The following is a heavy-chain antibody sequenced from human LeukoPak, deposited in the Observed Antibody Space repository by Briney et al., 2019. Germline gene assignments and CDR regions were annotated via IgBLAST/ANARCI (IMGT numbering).Heavy chain of an antibody. V-gene: IGHV3-30-3*01. Sequence: PGGSLRLSCAASGFSFSTFAMHWVRQAPGKGLEWVATISYDGSKKYYADSVRGRFTISREKSKNTLHLQMNSLRAEDTAVYYCARDGDPYDSSWYYIRHKFAGGLSYFDFWGQGTLVTVSS. CDR2: ISYDGSKK. CDR3: ARDGDPYDSSWYYIRHKFAGGLSYFDF. J-gene: IGHJ4*02. CDR1: GFSFSTFA. D-gene: IGHD3-22*01.